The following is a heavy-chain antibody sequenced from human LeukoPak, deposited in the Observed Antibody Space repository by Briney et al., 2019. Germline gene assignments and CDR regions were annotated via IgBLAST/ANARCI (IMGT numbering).Heavy chain of an antibody. Sequence: GGSLRLSCAASGLTFSSYSMNWVRQAPGKGLEWVSSISSSSSYIYYADSVKGRFTISRDNAKNSLYLQMNSLRAEDTAVYYCARDSLAGPPVHYFDYWGQGTLVTVSS. V-gene: IGHV3-21*01. CDR1: GLTFSSYS. D-gene: IGHD7-27*01. CDR2: ISSSSSYI. CDR3: ARDSLAGPPVHYFDY. J-gene: IGHJ4*02.